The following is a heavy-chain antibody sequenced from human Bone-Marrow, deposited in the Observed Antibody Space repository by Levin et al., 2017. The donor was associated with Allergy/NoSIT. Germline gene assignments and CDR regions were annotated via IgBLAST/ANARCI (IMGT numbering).Heavy chain of an antibody. CDR2: ISSSSSTI. Sequence: GGSLRLSCAASGFTFSSYNMNWVRQAPGKGLEWVSYISSSSSTIYYADSVRGRFTTSRDNAKNSLYLQMNSLRAEDTAVYYCARARSTVGPGSGPYYFDYWGQGTLVAVAA. CDR3: ARARSTVGPGSGPYYFDY. J-gene: IGHJ4*02. V-gene: IGHV3-48*04. CDR1: GFTFSSYN. D-gene: IGHD2-15*01.